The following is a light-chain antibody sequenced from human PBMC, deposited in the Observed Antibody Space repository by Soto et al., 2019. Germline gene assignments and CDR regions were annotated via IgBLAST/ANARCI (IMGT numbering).Light chain of an antibody. CDR2: EGT. Sequence: QSVLTQPASVSGSPGQSITISCTGTSSDVGSYNFVSWFQQHPGKVPKLIIYEGTERPSGVSNRFSASKSGNTASLTISGLQPEDEAEYYCCSYAGPSTIFGGGTKLTVL. CDR3: CSYAGPSTI. V-gene: IGLV2-23*01. J-gene: IGLJ2*01. CDR1: SSDVGSYNF.